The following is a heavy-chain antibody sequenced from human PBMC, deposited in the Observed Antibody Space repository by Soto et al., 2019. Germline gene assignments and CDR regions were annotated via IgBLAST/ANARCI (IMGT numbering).Heavy chain of an antibody. CDR2: ISAYNGNT. J-gene: IGHJ3*02. CDR3: ARRLTTVTTFAAFDI. V-gene: IGHV1-18*01. Sequence: GPVKVSCKASGYTFTSYGISWVRQAPGQGLEWMGWISAYNGNTNYAQKLQGRVTMTTDTSTSTAYMELRSLRSDDTAVYYCARRLTTVTTFAAFDIWGQGTMVTVSS. D-gene: IGHD4-17*01. CDR1: GYTFTSYG.